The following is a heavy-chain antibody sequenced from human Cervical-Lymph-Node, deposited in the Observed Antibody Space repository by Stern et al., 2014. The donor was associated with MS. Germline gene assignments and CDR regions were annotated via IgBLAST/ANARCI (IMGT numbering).Heavy chain of an antibody. V-gene: IGHV2-70*04. CDR3: ARSPPYYEFWNDYYYFDY. CDR2: LDCDDAK. D-gene: IGHD3-3*01. J-gene: IGHJ4*02. CDR1: GFSLSTSGMR. Sequence: QVTLKESGPALVKPTQTLTLTCTFSGFSLSTSGMRVSWLRQPPGKALEWLAPLDCDDAKFYSTSLKTRLTISKDTSKNQVVLTMTNMDPVDTATYYCARSPPYYEFWNDYYYFDYWGQGTLVAVSS.